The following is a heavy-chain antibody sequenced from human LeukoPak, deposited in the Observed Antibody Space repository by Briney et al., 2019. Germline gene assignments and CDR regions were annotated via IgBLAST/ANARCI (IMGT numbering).Heavy chain of an antibody. Sequence: PGGSLRLSCAASGFTFSSYSMNWVRQAPGKGLEWVSSISSSSSYIYYADSVKGRFTISRDNAKNSLYLQMNSLRAEDTAVYYCARSIGYYYDSSGYYHDYWGQGTLVTVSS. V-gene: IGHV3-21*01. CDR3: ARSIGYYYDSSGYYHDY. CDR2: ISSSSSYI. CDR1: GFTFSSYS. D-gene: IGHD3-22*01. J-gene: IGHJ4*02.